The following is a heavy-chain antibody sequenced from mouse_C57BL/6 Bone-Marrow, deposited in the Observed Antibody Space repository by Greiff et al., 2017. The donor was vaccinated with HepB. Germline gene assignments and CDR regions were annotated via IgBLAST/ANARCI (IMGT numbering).Heavy chain of an antibody. D-gene: IGHD2-2*01. CDR2: IDPSDSYT. Sequence: QVQLQQPGAELVMPGASVKLSCKASGYTFTSYWMHWVKQRPGQGLEWIGEIDPSDSYTNYNQKFKGKSTLTVDKSSSTAYMQLSSLTSEDSAVYYCARGWVRHYFDYWGQGTTLTVSS. J-gene: IGHJ2*01. CDR3: ARGWVRHYFDY. V-gene: IGHV1-69*01. CDR1: GYTFTSYW.